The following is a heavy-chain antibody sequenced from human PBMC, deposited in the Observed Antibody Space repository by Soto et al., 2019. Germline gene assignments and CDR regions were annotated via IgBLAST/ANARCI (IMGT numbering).Heavy chain of an antibody. CDR1: GFTFNMYA. Sequence: PGGSLRLSCAASGFTFNMYAMSWVRQAPGKGLEWVSGIGGSGANTYYADFVKGRFTISRDNSKNTLYLQMDSLRAEDTAIYCCARTITGYFWAGAYWGQGTLVTVSS. J-gene: IGHJ4*02. CDR3: ARTITGYFWAGAY. V-gene: IGHV3-23*01. D-gene: IGHD1-1*01. CDR2: IGGSGANT.